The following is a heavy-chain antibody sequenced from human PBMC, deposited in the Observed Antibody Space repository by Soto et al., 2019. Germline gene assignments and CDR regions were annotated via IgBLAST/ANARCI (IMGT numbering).Heavy chain of an antibody. J-gene: IGHJ6*02. Sequence: PGGSLRLSCAASGFTFSSYGMHWVRQAPGKGLEWVAVIWYDGSNKYYADSVKGRFTISRDNSKNTLYLQMNSLRAEDTAVYYCARDLETPRWPNYYGMDVWGQGTTVTVSS. CDR3: ARDLETPRWPNYYGMDV. V-gene: IGHV3-33*01. CDR2: IWYDGSNK. D-gene: IGHD2-15*01. CDR1: GFTFSSYG.